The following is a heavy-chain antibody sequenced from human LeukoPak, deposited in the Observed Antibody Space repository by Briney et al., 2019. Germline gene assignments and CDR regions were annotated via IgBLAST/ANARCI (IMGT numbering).Heavy chain of an antibody. CDR2: ISNSGSII. V-gene: IGHV3-11*04. J-gene: IGHJ6*03. CDR1: GFTFSDYY. D-gene: IGHD3-10*01. Sequence: GGSLRLSCAASGFTFSDYYMSWIRQAPGKGLEWVSYISNSGSIIKYADSVKGRFTISRDNAKNPLYLQMNSLRAEDTAVYYCARGRSYYGSGSYQGAAEYYYYYYYMDVWGKGTTVTIAS. CDR3: ARGRSYYGSGSYQGAAEYYYYYYYMDV.